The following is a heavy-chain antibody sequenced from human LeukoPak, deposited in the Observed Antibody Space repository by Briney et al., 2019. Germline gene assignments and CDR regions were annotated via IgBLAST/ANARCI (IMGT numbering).Heavy chain of an antibody. Sequence: SETLSLTCTVSGDTISSGSYYWTWLRQPAGKGLEWIGRIYTTGLTNYSPSLRSRVTISIDTSRNQFSLKLTSVTAADTAVYYCARHIRYYYGSGAYMDVWGKGTTVTISS. CDR1: GDTISSGSYY. D-gene: IGHD3-10*01. V-gene: IGHV4-61*02. J-gene: IGHJ6*03. CDR2: IYTTGLT. CDR3: ARHIRYYYGSGAYMDV.